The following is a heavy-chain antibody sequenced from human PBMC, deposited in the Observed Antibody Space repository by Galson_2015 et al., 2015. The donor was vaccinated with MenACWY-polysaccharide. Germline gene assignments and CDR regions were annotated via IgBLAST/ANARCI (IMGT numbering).Heavy chain of an antibody. V-gene: IGHV3-30-3*01. J-gene: IGHJ4*02. D-gene: IGHD5-18*01. CDR2: ISYDGSNK. CDR1: GFTSSSYA. Sequence: SLRLSCAASGFTSSSYAMHWVRQAPGKGLEWVAVISYDGSNKYYADSVKGRFTISRDNSKNTLYLQMNSLRAEDTAVYYCARDSPPFRGYSYGCFDYWGQGTLVTVSS. CDR3: ARDSPPFRGYSYGCFDY.